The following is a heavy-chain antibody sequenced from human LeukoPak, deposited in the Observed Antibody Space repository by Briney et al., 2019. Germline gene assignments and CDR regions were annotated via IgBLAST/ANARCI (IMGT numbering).Heavy chain of an antibody. D-gene: IGHD2-15*01. V-gene: IGHV4-59*08. Sequence: PSETLSLTCTVSGDSISTYYGRWIRQPPGKGLEGIGYVSYRGSTNYNPSLKSRVTISVDTSKNQFSLKLSSVTATDTAVYYCVRGYCSGSNCRNWFDPWGQGTLVTVSS. CDR3: VRGYCSGSNCRNWFDP. CDR1: GDSISTYY. CDR2: VSYRGST. J-gene: IGHJ5*02.